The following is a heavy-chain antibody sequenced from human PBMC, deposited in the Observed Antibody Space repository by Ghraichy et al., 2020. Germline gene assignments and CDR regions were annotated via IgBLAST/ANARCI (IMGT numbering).Heavy chain of an antibody. J-gene: IGHJ6*02. D-gene: IGHD2-8*01. V-gene: IGHV3-30-3*01. CDR1: GFTFSNYA. CDR2: ISYDGSNK. Sequence: GGSLRLSCAASGFTFSNYAMHWVRQAPGKGLEWVAVISYDGSNKYYADSVKGRFTISRDNSKNTLYLQMNSLRAEDTAVYYCARDPIVLMFYAITEGMDVWGQGTTVTVSS. CDR3: ARDPIVLMFYAITEGMDV.